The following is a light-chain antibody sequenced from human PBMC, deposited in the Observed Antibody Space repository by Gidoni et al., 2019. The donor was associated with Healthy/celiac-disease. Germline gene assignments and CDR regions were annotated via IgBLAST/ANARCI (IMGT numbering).Light chain of an antibody. J-gene: IGKJ1*01. Sequence: DIQLTQSPSPQSASVGDRATITCRARKSISSWLAWYQQKPGKAPKLLIYKASSLESGVPSRFSGSGSGTEFTLTISSLQPDDFATYYCQQYNSYSRTFGQGTKVEIK. V-gene: IGKV1-5*03. CDR1: KSISSW. CDR3: QQYNSYSRT. CDR2: KAS.